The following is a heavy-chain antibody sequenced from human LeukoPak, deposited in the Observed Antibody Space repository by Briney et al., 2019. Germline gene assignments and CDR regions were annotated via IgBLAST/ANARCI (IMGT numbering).Heavy chain of an antibody. CDR1: GGSISSYY. J-gene: IGHJ4*02. CDR3: ARRLDSSGWYYFDY. Sequence: PSETLSLTCTVSGGSISSYYWSWIRQPPGKGLEWIGSIYYSGSIYYNPSLKSRVTISVDTSKNQFSLKLSSVTAADTAVYYCARRLDSSGWYYFDYWGQGTLVTVSS. CDR2: IYYSGSI. D-gene: IGHD6-19*01. V-gene: IGHV4-59*05.